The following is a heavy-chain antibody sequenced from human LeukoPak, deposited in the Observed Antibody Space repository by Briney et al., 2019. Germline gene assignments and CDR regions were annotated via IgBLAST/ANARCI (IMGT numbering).Heavy chain of an antibody. CDR3: ARQGIAVAANNWFDP. Sequence: GESLKISCKGSGYSFTSYWIGWVRQMPGKGLEWMGIIYPGDSDTRYSPSFQGQVTISADKSISTAYLQWSSLKASDTAMYYCARQGIAVAANNWFDPWGQGTLVTVSS. D-gene: IGHD6-19*01. J-gene: IGHJ5*02. V-gene: IGHV5-51*01. CDR2: IYPGDSDT. CDR1: GYSFTSYW.